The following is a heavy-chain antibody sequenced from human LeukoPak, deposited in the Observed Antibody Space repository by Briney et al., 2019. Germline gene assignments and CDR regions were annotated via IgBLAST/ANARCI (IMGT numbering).Heavy chain of an antibody. Sequence: PGGSLRLSCAASGFTSSSYAMHWVRQAPGKGLEWVAVISYDGSDKYYANSVKGRFTIPRDNSKNTLYLEMNSLRPEDTAVYYCARDSSGYYIGGYFDYWGQGTLVTVSS. J-gene: IGHJ4*03. CDR1: GFTSSSYA. CDR3: ARDSSGYYIGGYFDY. V-gene: IGHV3-30*04. D-gene: IGHD3-9*01. CDR2: ISYDGSDK.